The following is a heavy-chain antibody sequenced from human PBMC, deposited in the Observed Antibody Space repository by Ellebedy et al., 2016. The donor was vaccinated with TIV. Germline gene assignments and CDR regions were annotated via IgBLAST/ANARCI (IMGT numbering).Heavy chain of an antibody. D-gene: IGHD1-1*01. CDR1: GYTFTGYY. Sequence: ASVKVSCKASGYTFTGYYMHWVRQAPGQGLEWMGWISAYNGNTNYAQKLQGRVTMTTDTSTSTAYMELRSLRSDDTAVYYCARDLRTGTRPDYWGQGTLVTVSS. J-gene: IGHJ4*02. CDR2: ISAYNGNT. CDR3: ARDLRTGTRPDY. V-gene: IGHV1-18*04.